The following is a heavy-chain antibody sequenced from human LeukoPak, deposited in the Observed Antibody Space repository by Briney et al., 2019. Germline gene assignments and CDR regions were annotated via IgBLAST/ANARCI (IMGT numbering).Heavy chain of an antibody. J-gene: IGHJ6*02. CDR1: GGSFSGYY. CDR2: INHSGST. CDR3: ARKVRYYGVDV. V-gene: IGHV4-34*01. Sequence: SETLSLTCAVYGGSFSGYYWSWIRQPPGKGLEWIGEINHSGSTNYNPSLKSRVTISVDTSKNQFSLKLSSVTAADTAVYYCARKVRYYGVDVWGQGTTVTVSS.